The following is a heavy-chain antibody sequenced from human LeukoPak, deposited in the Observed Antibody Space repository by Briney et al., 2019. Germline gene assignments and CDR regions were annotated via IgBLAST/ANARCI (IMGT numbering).Heavy chain of an antibody. V-gene: IGHV3-9*01. CDR2: ISWNSGSI. CDR3: AKVGSSGPQESDY. Sequence: GGSLRLSCAASGFTFDDYAMHWVRQAPGKGLEWVSGISWNSGSIGYADSVKGRFTISRDNAKNSLYLQMNSLSAEDTALYYCAKVGSSGPQESDYWGQGTLVTVSS. J-gene: IGHJ4*02. D-gene: IGHD6-6*01. CDR1: GFTFDDYA.